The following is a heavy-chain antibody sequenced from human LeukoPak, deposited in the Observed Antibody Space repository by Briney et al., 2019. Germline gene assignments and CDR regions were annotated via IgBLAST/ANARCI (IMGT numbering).Heavy chain of an antibody. Sequence: GGSLRLSCAASGFTFSSYSMTWVRQAPGKGLEWVSSISSSSSYIYYADSVKGRFTISRDNAKNSLYLQMNSLRAEDTAVYYCARDLTGTTTYYYYYGMDVWGQGTTVTVSS. V-gene: IGHV3-21*01. J-gene: IGHJ6*02. D-gene: IGHD1-7*01. CDR2: ISSSSSYI. CDR1: GFTFSSYS. CDR3: ARDLTGTTTYYYYYGMDV.